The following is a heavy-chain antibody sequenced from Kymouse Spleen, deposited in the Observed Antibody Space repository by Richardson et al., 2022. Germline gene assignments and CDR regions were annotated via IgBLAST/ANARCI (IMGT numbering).Heavy chain of an antibody. V-gene: IGHV3-21*03. CDR2: ISSSSSYI. D-gene: IGHD3-9*01. Sequence: EVQLVESGGGLVKPGGSLRLSCAASGFTFSSYSMNWVRQAPGKGLEWVSSISSSSSYIYYADSVKGRFTISRDNAKNSLYLQMNSLRAEDTAVYYCARVGEIF*LVIIKTTGAREPWSPSPQ. CDR1: GFTFSSYS. CDR3: ARVGEIF*LVIIKTT. J-gene: IGHJ4*02.